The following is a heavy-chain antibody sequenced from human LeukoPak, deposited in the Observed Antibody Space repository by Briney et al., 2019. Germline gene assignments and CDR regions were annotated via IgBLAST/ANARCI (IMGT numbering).Heavy chain of an antibody. V-gene: IGHV4-61*02. CDR2: IYTSGST. D-gene: IGHD3-22*01. J-gene: IGHJ4*02. Sequence: PSQTLSLTCTVSGGSISSGSYYWSWIRQPAGKGLEWIGRIYTSGSTNYNPSLKSRVTISVDTSKNQFSLKLSSVTAADTAVYYCARDIYYYDSRYYFDYWGQGTLVTVSS. CDR3: ARDIYYYDSRYYFDY. CDR1: GGSISSGSYY.